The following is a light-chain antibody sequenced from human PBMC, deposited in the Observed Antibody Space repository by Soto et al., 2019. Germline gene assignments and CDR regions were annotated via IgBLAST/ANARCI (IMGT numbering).Light chain of an antibody. Sequence: DIQMTQFPSTLSASVGDRATITCRASQSVDTWLAWYQQKPGKAPSLLIYRASSLESGVPSRFSGSGSGTEFTLTIRSLQPDDFATYYCQQYNNYPRTFGQGTKVEVK. CDR1: QSVDTW. CDR2: RAS. CDR3: QQYNNYPRT. J-gene: IGKJ1*01. V-gene: IGKV1-5*03.